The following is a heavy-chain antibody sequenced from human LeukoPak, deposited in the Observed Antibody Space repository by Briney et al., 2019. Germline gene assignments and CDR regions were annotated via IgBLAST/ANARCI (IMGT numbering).Heavy chain of an antibody. CDR2: ISPGDSDA. D-gene: IGHD2-15*01. CDR3: ARRSSGGGFDI. CDR1: GYIFTTYS. Sequence: GESLKISFKGPGYIFTTYSIVWVRQMPGKGLEWMGTISPGDSDARHSPSFQGQVTISADKSISFAYLQWSTLKASDTAMYYCARRSSGGGFDIWGQGTVVTVSS. V-gene: IGHV5-51*01. J-gene: IGHJ3*02.